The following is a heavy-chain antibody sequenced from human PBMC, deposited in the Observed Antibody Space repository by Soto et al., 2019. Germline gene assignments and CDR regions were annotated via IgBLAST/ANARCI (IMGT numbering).Heavy chain of an antibody. Sequence: SETVSLTCTVSGGSISTYYWSWIRQPPGGTLEWIGYIYASGATTYNPSLESRVTMSVDMPNNEFSLELTSLTAADTAVYYCARDWYYYDSSGYYNWFDPWGQGTLVTVSS. CDR2: IYASGAT. V-gene: IGHV4-59*01. CDR3: ARDWYYYDSSGYYNWFDP. CDR1: GGSISTYY. J-gene: IGHJ5*02. D-gene: IGHD3-22*01.